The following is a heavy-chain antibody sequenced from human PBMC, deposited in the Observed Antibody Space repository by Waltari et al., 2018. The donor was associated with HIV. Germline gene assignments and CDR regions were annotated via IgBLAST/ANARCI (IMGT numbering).Heavy chain of an antibody. J-gene: IGHJ4*02. D-gene: IGHD2-21*01. V-gene: IGHV3-72*01. CDR2: IRARPSGYTT. Sequence: EVQLVESGGTLVQPGGSLTLSFAASGFTFSDHYMEWVRQAPGKGRQWVGRIRARPSGYTTEYAASVRGRFTISRDDSKSSLFLHMNGLRAEDTAVYYCVGGVSGSIGNYWGQGTLVTVSS. CDR3: VGGVSGSIGNY. CDR1: GFTFSDHY.